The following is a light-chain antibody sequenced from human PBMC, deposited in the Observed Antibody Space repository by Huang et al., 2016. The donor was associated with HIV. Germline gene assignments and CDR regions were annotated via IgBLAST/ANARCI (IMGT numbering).Light chain of an antibody. V-gene: IGKV1-5*03. CDR2: KAS. CDR3: QHQWT. Sequence: DIQVTQSPSTLSAFVGDRVNITCRTSQRISTWLAWYQQRPGKAPNLRISKASNLETLVPSRFSGNGSGTEFTLTINGLQPDDLATYYCQHQWTFGQGTKVEIK. J-gene: IGKJ1*01. CDR1: QRISTW.